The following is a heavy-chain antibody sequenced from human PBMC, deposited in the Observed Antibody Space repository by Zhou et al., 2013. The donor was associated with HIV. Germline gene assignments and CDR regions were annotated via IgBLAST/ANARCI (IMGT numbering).Heavy chain of an antibody. D-gene: IGHD2-2*02. V-gene: IGHV1-18*01. J-gene: IGHJ1*01. CDR2: ISAYNGNT. Sequence: QVQLVQSGAEVRKPGASVKVSCKASGYTFTSYGISWVRQAPGQGLEWMGWISAYNGNTNYAQKLQGRVTMTTDTSTSTAYMELRSLRSDDTAVYYCAREGYCSSTSCYTRDEYFQHWGQGTLVTVSS. CDR3: AREGYCSSTSCYTRDEYFQH. CDR1: GYTFTSYG.